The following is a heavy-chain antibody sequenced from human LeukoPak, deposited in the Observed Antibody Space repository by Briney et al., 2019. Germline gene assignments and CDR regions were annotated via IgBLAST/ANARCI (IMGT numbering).Heavy chain of an antibody. J-gene: IGHJ6*02. CDR1: GFTFSSYG. D-gene: IGHD3-9*01. V-gene: IGHV3-30*18. Sequence: GGSLRLSCAASGFTFSSYGMHWVRQAPGKGLEWVAVISYDGSNKYYADSVKGRFTISRDNSKNTLYLQMNSLRAEDTAVYYCAKGRRYFDWLLHYYYYGMDVWGQGTTVTVSS. CDR2: ISYDGSNK. CDR3: AKGRRYFDWLLHYYYYGMDV.